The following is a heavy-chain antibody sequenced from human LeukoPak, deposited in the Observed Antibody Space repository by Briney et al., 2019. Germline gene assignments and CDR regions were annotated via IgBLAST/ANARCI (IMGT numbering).Heavy chain of an antibody. D-gene: IGHD3-16*01. CDR2: ISGVASDI. J-gene: IGHJ4*02. V-gene: IGHV3-11*01. CDR1: GFTFSDYY. CDR3: ATYVPTSFDY. Sequence: PGGSLRLSCAASGFTFSDYYMTWIRQAPGKGLEWISYISGVASDIYYADSVKGRFTISRDNAKTSVYLQMNSLRVEDTAVYYCATYVPTSFDYWGQGTLVTVSS.